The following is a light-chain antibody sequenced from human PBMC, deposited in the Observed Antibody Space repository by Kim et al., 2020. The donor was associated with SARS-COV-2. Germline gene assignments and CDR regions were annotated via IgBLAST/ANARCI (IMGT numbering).Light chain of an antibody. J-gene: IGLJ3*02. V-gene: IGLV4-60*03. CDR1: SGHGSYI. CDR3: ETWDSNTRV. Sequence: QPVLTQSSSASASLGSSVKLTCTLSSGHGSYIIAWHQQQPGKAPRYLMKLEGSGSYNKGSGVPDRFSGSSSGADRYLTISNLQSEDEADYYCETWDSNTRVFGGGTQLTVL. CDR2: LEGSGSY.